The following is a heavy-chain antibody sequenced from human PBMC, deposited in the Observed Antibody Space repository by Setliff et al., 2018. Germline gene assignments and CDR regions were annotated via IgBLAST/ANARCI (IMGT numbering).Heavy chain of an antibody. CDR1: GFTFSSYW. D-gene: IGHD3-22*01. CDR2: INQDGSGK. J-gene: IGHJ3*02. V-gene: IGHV3-7*01. Sequence: GGSLRLSCATSGFTFSSYWMSWVRQAPGKGLEWVGNINQDGSGKYYVDSVKGRFTISRDNAKNSLYVQMNSLRAEDTAVYYCARATAPIVVKDAFDIWGQGTMVTVSS. CDR3: ARATAPIVVKDAFDI.